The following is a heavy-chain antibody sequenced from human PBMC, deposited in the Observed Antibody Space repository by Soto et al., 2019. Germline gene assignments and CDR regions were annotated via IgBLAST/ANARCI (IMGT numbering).Heavy chain of an antibody. Sequence: SETLSLTCAIYGGTFSSHSRSWVRQPPGKGLEWIGEIDHGGSTTYNPSLKSRVTISGDTSKNQFSLELRSLTAADTGVYYCERGLGANAARTHYYYGMDVWGQGNTVTVSS. V-gene: IGHV4-34*01. CDR1: GGTFSSHS. CDR3: ERGLGANAARTHYYYGMDV. J-gene: IGHJ6*02. D-gene: IGHD6-6*01. CDR2: IDHGGST.